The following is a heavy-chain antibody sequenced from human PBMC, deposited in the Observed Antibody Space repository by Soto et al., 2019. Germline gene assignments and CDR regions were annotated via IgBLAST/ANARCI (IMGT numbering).Heavy chain of an antibody. CDR1: GGSISSGGYY. Sequence: QVQLQESGPGLVKPSQTLSHTCTVSGGSISSGGYYCNWIRQHPGKGLEWIGHIYYSGNTYYNPSLKSRVTISVDTSKNQFSLKLSSVTAADTAVYYCAREVPDYGSGISGWFDPWGQGTLVTVSS. CDR3: AREVPDYGSGISGWFDP. CDR2: IYYSGNT. V-gene: IGHV4-31*03. D-gene: IGHD3-10*01. J-gene: IGHJ5*02.